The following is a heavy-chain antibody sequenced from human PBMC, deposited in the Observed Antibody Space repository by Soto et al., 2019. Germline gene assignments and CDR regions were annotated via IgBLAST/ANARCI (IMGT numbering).Heavy chain of an antibody. Sequence: EVQLLESGGGLVQPGGSLRLSCAASGFTFSSYAMSWVRQAPGKGLEWVSAISGSGGSTYYADSVKGRFTISRDNSKNTLYLQMNSLRAEDTAAYYCAKGGGYGDYYYYYYMDVWGKGTTVTVSS. CDR1: GFTFSSYA. CDR2: ISGSGGST. J-gene: IGHJ6*03. V-gene: IGHV3-23*01. D-gene: IGHD4-17*01. CDR3: AKGGGYGDYYYYYYMDV.